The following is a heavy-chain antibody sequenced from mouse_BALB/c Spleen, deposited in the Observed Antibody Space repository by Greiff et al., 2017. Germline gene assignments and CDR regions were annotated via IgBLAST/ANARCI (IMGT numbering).Heavy chain of an antibody. Sequence: LQQSGAELMKPGASVKISCKATGYTFSSYWIEWVKQRPGHGLEWIGEILPGSGSTNYNEKFKGKATFTADTSSNTAYMQLSSLTSEDSAVYYCARTNYYGSSYYYAMDYWGQGTSVTVSS. CDR3: ARTNYYGSSYYYAMDY. J-gene: IGHJ4*01. CDR1: GYTFSSYW. V-gene: IGHV1-9*01. D-gene: IGHD1-1*01. CDR2: ILPGSGST.